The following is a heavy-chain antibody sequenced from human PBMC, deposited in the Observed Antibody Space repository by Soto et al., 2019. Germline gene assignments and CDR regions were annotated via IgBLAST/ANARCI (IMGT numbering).Heavy chain of an antibody. CDR2: ISYDGSNK. CDR1: GFTFSSYA. D-gene: IGHD5-12*01. CDR3: ARDVGDRINPNSGYDYFDYYYYGMDV. Sequence: GGSLRLSCAASGFTFSSYAMHWVRQAPGKGLEWVAVISYDGSNKYYADSVKGRFTISRDNSKNTLYLQMNSLRAEDTAVYYWARDVGDRINPNSGYDYFDYYYYGMDVWGQGTTVTVSS. V-gene: IGHV3-30-3*01. J-gene: IGHJ6*02.